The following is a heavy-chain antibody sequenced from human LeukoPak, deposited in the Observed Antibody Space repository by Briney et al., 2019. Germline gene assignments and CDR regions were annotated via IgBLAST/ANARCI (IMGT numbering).Heavy chain of an antibody. CDR1: GFTFSSYG. D-gene: IGHD1-14*01. J-gene: IGHJ4*02. CDR3: AKDNHSGFDY. Sequence: GGSLRLSCAASGFTFSSYGMHRVRQAPGKGLEWVAVISYGGSNKYYADSVKGRFTISRDNSKNTLYLQMNSLRAEDTAVYYCAKDNHSGFDYWGQGTLVTVSS. V-gene: IGHV3-30*18. CDR2: ISYGGSNK.